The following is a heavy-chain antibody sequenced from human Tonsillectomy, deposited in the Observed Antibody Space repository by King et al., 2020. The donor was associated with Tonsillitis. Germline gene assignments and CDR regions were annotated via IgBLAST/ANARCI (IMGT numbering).Heavy chain of an antibody. J-gene: IGHJ4*02. CDR3: ASESSSSTCFDG. D-gene: IGHD6-6*01. CDR2: IYSGGYT. Sequence: VQLVESGGGLVQRGGSLRLSCAASGFTVSSNDMTWVRQAPGKGLEWVSVIYSGGYTYYADAVKGRFIISRDNSKKMLYLQMTNLRDEDTALYYCASESSSSTCFDGWSEGTLVTV. V-gene: IGHV3-66*01. CDR1: GFTVSSND.